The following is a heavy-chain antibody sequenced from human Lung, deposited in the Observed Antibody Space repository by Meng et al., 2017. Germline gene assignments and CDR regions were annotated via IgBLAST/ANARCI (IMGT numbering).Heavy chain of an antibody. CDR2: INTDNGDT. Sequence: QVQLVQSGAEVKKPGASVKVSCQASGYSFTTYGMHWLRQAPGQRLEWMGWINTDNGDTHYSQKFQGRVTITRDTSARIAYMELSSLRSEDTAVYFCARDERGGPYYFDYWGQGTLVTVSS. CDR3: ARDERGGPYYFDY. CDR1: GYSFTTYG. V-gene: IGHV1-3*04. J-gene: IGHJ4*02.